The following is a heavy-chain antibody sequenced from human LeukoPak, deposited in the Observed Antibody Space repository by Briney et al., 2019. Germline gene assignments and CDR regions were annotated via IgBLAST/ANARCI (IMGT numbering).Heavy chain of an antibody. J-gene: IGHJ4*02. Sequence: ASVKVSCKASGYTSNNYDINWVGQATGQGNEWMGWMNPNSGNTVFAQKFQDRVSMTRDTSINTAYMELTSLRSGDTAVYYCARATPGGLHGYSFDYWGQGTVVTVYS. V-gene: IGHV1-8*02. CDR1: GYTSNNYD. CDR2: MNPNSGNT. D-gene: IGHD5-24*01. CDR3: ARATPGGLHGYSFDY.